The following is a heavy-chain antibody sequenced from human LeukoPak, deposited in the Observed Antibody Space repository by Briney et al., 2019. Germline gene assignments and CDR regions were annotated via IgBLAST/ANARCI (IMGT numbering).Heavy chain of an antibody. Sequence: RAGGSLRLSCAASGFTVSNNYMSWVRQAPGKGLEWVSVIYSGGSTYYADSVKGRFTISRDNSKNTLYLQMNSLRAEDTAVYYCARESPYYYDRDPYYFDYWGQGTLVTVSS. CDR1: GFTVSNNY. J-gene: IGHJ4*02. CDR2: IYSGGST. V-gene: IGHV3-66*01. D-gene: IGHD3-22*01. CDR3: ARESPYYYDRDPYYFDY.